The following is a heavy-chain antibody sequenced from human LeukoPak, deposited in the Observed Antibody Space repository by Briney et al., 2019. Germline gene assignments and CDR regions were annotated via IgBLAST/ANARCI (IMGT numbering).Heavy chain of an antibody. CDR3: ARIRCGHSGSVCYNH. V-gene: IGHV4-34*01. CDR1: GVSINDYY. CDR2: VSHTEGT. J-gene: IGHJ4*02. D-gene: IGHD2-21*01. Sequence: SETLSLTCGVFGVSINDYYWSWIRQSPGKGLEWIGEVSHTEGTRYNPSLESRVTMSVGTSENQLSLKLIFVTAADTAVYYCARIRCGHSGSVCYNHWGLGTLVTVSS.